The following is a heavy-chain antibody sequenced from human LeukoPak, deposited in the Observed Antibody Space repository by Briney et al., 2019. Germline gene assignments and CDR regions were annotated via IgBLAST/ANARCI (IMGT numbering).Heavy chain of an antibody. J-gene: IGHJ4*02. CDR2: INPSGGST. CDR3: AREGRGVPGAIAAVKGFDY. D-gene: IGHD6-13*01. V-gene: IGHV1-46*01. Sequence: PGASVKVSCKASGYTFTGYYMHWVRQAPGQGLEWMGIINPSGGSTSYAQKFQGRVTMTRDMSTSTVYMELGSLRSEDTAIYYCAREGRGVPGAIAAVKGFDYWGQGTLVTVSS. CDR1: GYTFTGYY.